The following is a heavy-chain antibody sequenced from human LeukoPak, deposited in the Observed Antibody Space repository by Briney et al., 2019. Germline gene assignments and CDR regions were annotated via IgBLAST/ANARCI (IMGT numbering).Heavy chain of an antibody. V-gene: IGHV3-23*01. J-gene: IGHJ4*02. CDR2: ISGSGGST. CDR1: GFTLSSYA. D-gene: IGHD3-3*01. Sequence: GSLRLSCAASGFTLSSYAMSWVRQAPGKGLEWVSAISGSGGSTYYADSVKGRFTISRDNSKNTLYLQMNSLRAEDTAVYYCAKVRFDFWSGYWDYWGQGTLVTVSS. CDR3: AKVRFDFWSGYWDY.